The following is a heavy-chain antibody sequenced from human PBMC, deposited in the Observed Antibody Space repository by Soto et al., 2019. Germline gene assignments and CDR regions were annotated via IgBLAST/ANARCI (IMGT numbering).Heavy chain of an antibody. Sequence: TSETLSLTCTVSGGSISSGDYYWSWIRQPPGKGLEWIGYISYSGRTHYNPSLKSRVRISVDTSKNQFSLKLSSVTAADTAVYYCVREVVVTASYNYYTMYVWGQGTTVTVSS. D-gene: IGHD2-21*02. CDR3: VREVVVTASYNYYTMYV. J-gene: IGHJ6*02. CDR1: GGSISSGDYY. CDR2: ISYSGRT. V-gene: IGHV4-30-4*01.